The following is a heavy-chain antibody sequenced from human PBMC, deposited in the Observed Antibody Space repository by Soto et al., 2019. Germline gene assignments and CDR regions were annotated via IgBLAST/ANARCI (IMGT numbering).Heavy chain of an antibody. CDR3: ARGPITQTSFIDH. CDR1: GFTFDDFA. D-gene: IGHD1-20*01. Sequence: GGSLRLSCVASGFTFDDFAMHWVRQVPGKGLEWVSAINWNSASIGYGDSVKGRFTISRDNSKDTLYLQMHSLRSDDTAVYFCARGPITQTSFIDHWGQGTLVTVSS. V-gene: IGHV3-9*01. J-gene: IGHJ4*02. CDR2: INWNSASI.